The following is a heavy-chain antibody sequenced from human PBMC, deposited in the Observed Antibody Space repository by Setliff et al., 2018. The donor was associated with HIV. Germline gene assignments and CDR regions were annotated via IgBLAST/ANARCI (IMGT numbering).Heavy chain of an antibody. V-gene: IGHV1-69*04. CDR3: ARERPGDHYESTGYQLADWFDP. CDR1: GGSFTSYT. Sequence: GASVKVSCKASGGSFTSYTFSWVRQAPGQGLEWMGRIIPIVTIAHYAEQFVGRVTITADKSTSTTYMEVSSLRSEDTAVYYCARERPGDHYESTGYQLADWFDPWGQGTLVT. J-gene: IGHJ5*02. D-gene: IGHD3-22*01. CDR2: IIPIVTIA.